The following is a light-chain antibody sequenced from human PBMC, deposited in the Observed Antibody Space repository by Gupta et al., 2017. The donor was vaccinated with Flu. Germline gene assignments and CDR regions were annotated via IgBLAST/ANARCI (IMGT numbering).Light chain of an antibody. J-gene: IGKJ1*01. CDR1: QSLLHSDGMTY. CDR3: MQSVHLRT. CDR2: EVS. V-gene: IGKV2D-29*01. Sequence: DIVMTQTPLSLFVTPGQPASISCRSSQSLLHSDGMTYFFWYMQKPGHPPQLLIYEVSKRFSGVPDRFSGSGSGTDFTLNISRVEAEDVGIYYCMQSVHLRTFGQGTKVEIK.